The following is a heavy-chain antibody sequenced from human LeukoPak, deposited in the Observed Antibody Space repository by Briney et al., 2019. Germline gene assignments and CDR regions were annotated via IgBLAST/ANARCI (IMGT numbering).Heavy chain of an antibody. J-gene: IGHJ5*02. V-gene: IGHV4-4*07. CDR3: ARGFGDWGLSWFDP. CDR1: GDSIRRYY. Sequence: SETLSLTCTVSGDSIRRYYWSWIRQPAGKGLEWIGRFYTSGSTIYNPSLKSRVTMSADTSKNQFSLKLTSATAADTAVYYCARGFGDWGLSWFDPWGQGTLVTVSS. CDR2: FYTSGST. D-gene: IGHD3-10*01.